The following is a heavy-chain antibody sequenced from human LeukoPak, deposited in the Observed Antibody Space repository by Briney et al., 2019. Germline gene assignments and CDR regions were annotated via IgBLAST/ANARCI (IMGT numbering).Heavy chain of an antibody. J-gene: IGHJ3*02. CDR1: GYTFTSYN. CDR2: INPSGGST. CDR3: AAANDYGDYVGAFDI. D-gene: IGHD4-17*01. Sequence: ASVKVSCKASGYTFTSYNMHWVRQAPGQGLEWMGIINPSGGSTSYAQKFQGRVTMTRDTSTSTVYMELSSLRSEDTAVYYCAAANDYGDYVGAFDIWGQGTMVTVSS. V-gene: IGHV1-46*01.